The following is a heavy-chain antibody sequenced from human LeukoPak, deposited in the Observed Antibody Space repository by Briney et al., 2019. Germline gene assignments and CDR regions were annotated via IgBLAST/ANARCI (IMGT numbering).Heavy chain of an antibody. Sequence: GGSLRLSCAASGFTFSKYGMHWVRQAPGKGLEWVAVISYDGSNKYYADSVKGRFTISRDNSKNTLYLQMNSLRAEDTAVYYCAKDTRGLLRWAPNFDYWGQGTLVTVSS. CDR1: GFTFSKYG. CDR3: AKDTRGLLRWAPNFDY. V-gene: IGHV3-30*18. D-gene: IGHD5-24*01. CDR2: ISYDGSNK. J-gene: IGHJ4*02.